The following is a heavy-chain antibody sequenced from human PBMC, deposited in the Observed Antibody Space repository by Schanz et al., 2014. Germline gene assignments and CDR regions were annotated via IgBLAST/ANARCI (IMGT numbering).Heavy chain of an antibody. V-gene: IGHV3-7*01. CDR2: INQDGSQK. J-gene: IGHJ4*01. CDR3: AKQYCRGTTCYTDSWDH. D-gene: IGHD2-2*02. CDR1: RLTFGNYW. Sequence: EVQLVESGGGLVQPGGSLRLSCATSRLTFGNYWMSWVRQAPGKGLEWVANINQDGSQKYYVGSVKGRFTISRDNAKDXLXXQLTSLRAEDTAVYYCAKQYCRGTTCYTDSWDHWGQGTLVTVSS.